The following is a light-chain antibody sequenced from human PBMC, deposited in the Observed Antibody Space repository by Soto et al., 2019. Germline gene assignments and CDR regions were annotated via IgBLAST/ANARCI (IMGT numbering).Light chain of an antibody. CDR3: LQHNSFPLP. CDR1: QDIGSW. J-gene: IGKJ5*01. Sequence: DIQMTQTPSSLSAYVGDRVTITCRASQDIGSWFAWYQQKPGKVPKLLIYAAPILQSGVPSRFSGSGSGTDFTLTINNLQPEDFATYYCLQHNSFPLPFGQGTRLEIK. V-gene: IGKV1D-12*01. CDR2: AAP.